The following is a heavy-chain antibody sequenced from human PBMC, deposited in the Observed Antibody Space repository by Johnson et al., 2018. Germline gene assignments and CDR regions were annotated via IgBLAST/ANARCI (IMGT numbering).Heavy chain of an antibody. CDR3: ARILIMSTFGGVIVGGYGMDV. J-gene: IGHJ6*02. CDR1: GGTFSSYA. CDR2: IIPIFGTA. D-gene: IGHD3-16*02. Sequence: QVQLVESGAEVKKPGSSVKVSCKASGGTFSSYAISWVRQAPGHGLEWMGGIIPIFGTANYAQTFQGRVTITADESPSKAYMELSSLRSEDTAVDYCARILIMSTFGGVIVGGYGMDVWGQGTTVTVSS. V-gene: IGHV1-69*01.